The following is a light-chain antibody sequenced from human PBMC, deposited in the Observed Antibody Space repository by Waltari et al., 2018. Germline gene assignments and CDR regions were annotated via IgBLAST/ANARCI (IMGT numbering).Light chain of an antibody. CDR2: EVS. V-gene: IGLV2-23*02. CDR3: CSYAGSKFYV. J-gene: IGLJ1*01. CDR1: SSDVGSYNL. Sequence: QSALTQPASVSGSPGQSITISCTGTSSDVGSYNLVSWYQQHPGKGPKLMIYEVSKRPSGVANRFSGSKSGNTASLTISGLQAEDDAEYYCCSYAGSKFYVFGTGTKVTVL.